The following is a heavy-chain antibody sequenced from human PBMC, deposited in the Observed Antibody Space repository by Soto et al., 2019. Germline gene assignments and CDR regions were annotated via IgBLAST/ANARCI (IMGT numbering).Heavy chain of an antibody. Sequence: SETLSLTCTVSGGSISSYYWSWIRQPPGKGLEWIGYIYYSGSTNYNPSLKSRVTISVDTSKNQFSLKLSSVTAADTAVYYCARDRAVGYYDFWSGYYRGQNYYGMDVWGQGTTVTVSS. CDR2: IYYSGST. CDR3: ARDRAVGYYDFWSGYYRGQNYYGMDV. J-gene: IGHJ6*02. CDR1: GGSISSYY. V-gene: IGHV4-59*01. D-gene: IGHD3-3*01.